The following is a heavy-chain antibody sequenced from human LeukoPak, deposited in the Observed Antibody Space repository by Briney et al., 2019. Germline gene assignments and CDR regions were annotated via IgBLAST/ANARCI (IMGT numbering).Heavy chain of an antibody. CDR3: ARHLDGYHSNYYHMDV. J-gene: IGHJ6*03. Sequence: GESLQISCKGSGYSFTSYWIGWVRQMPGKGLEWMGIIYPGDSDTRYSPSFQGQVTLSADKSISTAYLQWSSLKASDTAMYYCARHLDGYHSNYYHMDVWGKGTTVTVSS. D-gene: IGHD5-24*01. V-gene: IGHV5-51*01. CDR1: GYSFTSYW. CDR2: IYPGDSDT.